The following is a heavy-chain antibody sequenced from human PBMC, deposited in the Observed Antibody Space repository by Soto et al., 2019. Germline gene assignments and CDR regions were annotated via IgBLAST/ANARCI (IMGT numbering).Heavy chain of an antibody. CDR1: GGSISSSSYY. D-gene: IGHD2-15*01. V-gene: IGHV4-39*01. J-gene: IGHJ3*02. Sequence: QLQLQESGPGLVKPSETLSLTCTVSGGSISSSSYYWGWIRQPPGKGLEWIGSIYYSGSTYYNPSLKSRVNISVATSKNQFSLELSSVTAADTAVYYCARRGEYCSGGSCYNAFDIWGQGTMVTVSS. CDR2: IYYSGST. CDR3: ARRGEYCSGGSCYNAFDI.